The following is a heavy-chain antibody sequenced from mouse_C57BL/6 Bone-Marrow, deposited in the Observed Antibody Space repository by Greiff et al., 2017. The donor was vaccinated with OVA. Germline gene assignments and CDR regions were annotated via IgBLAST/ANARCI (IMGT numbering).Heavy chain of an antibody. J-gene: IGHJ2*01. Sequence: QVQLQQPGAELVKPGASVKLSCKASGYTFTSYWMHWVKQRPGRGLEWIGRIDPNSGGTKYNQKFKDKATLTADKSSSTAYMQLSSLTYEDSAVYYCARVGTKGYFDYWGQGTTLTVSS. CDR1: GYTFTSYW. V-gene: IGHV1-62-3*01. D-gene: IGHD3-3*01. CDR2: IDPNSGGT. CDR3: ARVGTKGYFDY.